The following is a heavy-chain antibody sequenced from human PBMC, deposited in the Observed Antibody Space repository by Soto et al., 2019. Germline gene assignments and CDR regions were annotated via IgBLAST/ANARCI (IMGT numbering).Heavy chain of an antibody. J-gene: IGHJ5*02. Sequence: GASVKVSCKASGYTFTSYDINWVRQATGQGLEWMGWMNPNSGNTGYAQKFQGRVTMTRNTSISTAYMELSSLRSEDTAVYYCARGPEYSRMNWFDPWGQGTLVTVSS. CDR3: ARGPEYSRMNWFDP. V-gene: IGHV1-8*01. CDR2: MNPNSGNT. CDR1: GYTFTSYD. D-gene: IGHD6-6*01.